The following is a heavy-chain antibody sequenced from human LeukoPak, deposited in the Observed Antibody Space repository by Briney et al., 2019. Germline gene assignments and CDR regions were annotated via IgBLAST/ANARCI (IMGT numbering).Heavy chain of an antibody. Sequence: SETLSLTCTVSGGSISSSSYYWGWIRQPPGKGLEWIGGIYYSGSTYYNPSLKSRVTISVDTSKNQFSLKLSSVTAADTAVYYCARAVTSSSSWYKWVNWFDPWGQGTLVTVSS. CDR2: IYYSGST. CDR3: ARAVTSSSSWYKWVNWFDP. D-gene: IGHD6-13*01. V-gene: IGHV4-39*07. J-gene: IGHJ5*02. CDR1: GGSISSSSYY.